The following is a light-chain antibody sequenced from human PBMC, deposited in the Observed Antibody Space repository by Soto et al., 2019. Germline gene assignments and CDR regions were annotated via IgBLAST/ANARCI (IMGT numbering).Light chain of an antibody. CDR3: QQSYSSPVT. CDR2: GAS. CDR1: QSIDRN. V-gene: IGKV1-39*01. Sequence: DIQMTQSPSSLSSSIGDRVTITCRAGQSIDRNLNWYQQKPGKAPKLLIYGASTLQSGVPSRFSGSGSGTDFILTINSLQPEDFATYYCQQSYSSPVTFGQGTKLEIK. J-gene: IGKJ2*01.